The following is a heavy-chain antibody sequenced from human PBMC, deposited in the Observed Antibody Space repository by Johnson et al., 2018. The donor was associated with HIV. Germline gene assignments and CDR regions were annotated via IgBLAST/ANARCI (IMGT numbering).Heavy chain of an antibody. Sequence: VQLVESGGGVVRPVGSLRLSCAASGFTFDDYGMNWVRQAPGKGLEWVSGINWNGDNTGYADSVKGRFTISRDNARNSMYLQMNSLRVEDTVLYYCARGMARVALDIWGEGTMVTVSS. V-gene: IGHV3-20*04. CDR1: GFTFDDYG. D-gene: IGHD3-10*01. J-gene: IGHJ3*02. CDR3: ARGMARVALDI. CDR2: INWNGDNT.